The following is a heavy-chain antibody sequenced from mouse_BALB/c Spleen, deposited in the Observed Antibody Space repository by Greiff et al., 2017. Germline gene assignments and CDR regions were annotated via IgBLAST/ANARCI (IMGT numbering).Heavy chain of an antibody. V-gene: IGHV5-17*02. Sequence: EVKLVESGGGLVKPGGSLKLSCAASGFTFSSYAMSWVRQTPEKRLEWVASISSGSSTIYYADTVKGRFTISRDNPKNTLFLQMTSLRSEDTAMYYCARDYYGTPWYFDVWGAGTTVTVSS. CDR3: ARDYYGTPWYFDV. D-gene: IGHD1-1*01. CDR2: ISSGSSTI. J-gene: IGHJ1*01. CDR1: GFTFSSYA.